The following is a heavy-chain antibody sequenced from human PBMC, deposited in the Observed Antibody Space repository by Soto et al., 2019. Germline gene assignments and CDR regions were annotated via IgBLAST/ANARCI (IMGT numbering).Heavy chain of an antibody. D-gene: IGHD6-19*01. J-gene: IGHJ4*02. Sequence: QVQLVQSGAEVKKPGSAVKVSCKASGGTFSSYTISWVRQAPGQGLEWLGRIIPILGIANDAQKFQGRVTITADKYKSTAYMELSSLRSEDTAVYYCARVASSGSDYWGQGTLVTVSS. V-gene: IGHV1-69*02. CDR3: ARVASSGSDY. CDR1: GGTFSSYT. CDR2: IIPILGIA.